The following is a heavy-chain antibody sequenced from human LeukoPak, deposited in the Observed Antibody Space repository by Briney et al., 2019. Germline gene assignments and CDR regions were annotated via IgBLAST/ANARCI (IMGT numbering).Heavy chain of an antibody. V-gene: IGHV3-53*01. CDR1: GFTVSSNS. D-gene: IGHD6-19*01. CDR3: AKDLVPGDFVRSGWYRGNWFDP. J-gene: IGHJ5*02. Sequence: PGGSLRLSCTVSGFTVSSNSMSWVRQAPGKGLEWVSFIYSDNTHYSDSVKGRFTISRDISKNTLYLQMNSLRADDTAVYYCAKDLVPGDFVRSGWYRGNWFDPWGQGTLVTVSS. CDR2: IYSDNT.